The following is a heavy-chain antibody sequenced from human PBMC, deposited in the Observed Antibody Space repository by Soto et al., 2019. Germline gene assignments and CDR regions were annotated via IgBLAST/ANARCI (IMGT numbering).Heavy chain of an antibody. J-gene: IGHJ3*01. Sequence: KTSETLSLTCTVSGDSISRIDYYWTWIRQHPGKGLDWIGNIYYLGNTYYNPSLESRLTISVDTSKNQFSLKLTSVTAADTAVYYCAREGGSYDSGGFLIRGAFHLWGQGTLVTVSS. CDR1: GDSISRIDYY. CDR3: AREGGSYDSGGFLIRGAFHL. V-gene: IGHV4-31*03. CDR2: IYYLGNT. D-gene: IGHD3-22*01.